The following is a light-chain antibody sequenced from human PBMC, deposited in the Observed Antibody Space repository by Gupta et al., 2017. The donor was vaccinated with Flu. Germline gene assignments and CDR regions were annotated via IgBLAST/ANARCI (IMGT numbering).Light chain of an antibody. CDR3: HQYYSTPIT. Sequence: SLGERATINCKSSQSVLYSSNNKNYLAWYQQKPVQPPKLLIYWASTRESGVPDRFSRSGSGTDFTLTISSLQAEDVAVYYCHQYYSTPITFGQGTRMEIK. V-gene: IGKV4-1*01. CDR2: WAS. CDR1: QSVLYSSNNKNY. J-gene: IGKJ5*01.